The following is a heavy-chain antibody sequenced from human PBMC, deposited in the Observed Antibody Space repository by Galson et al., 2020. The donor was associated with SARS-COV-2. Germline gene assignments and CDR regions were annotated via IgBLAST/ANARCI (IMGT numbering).Heavy chain of an antibody. CDR3: ARDPGADYYYGMDV. CDR1: GFTFSSYW. V-gene: IGHV3-7*01. Sequence: GGSLRLSCAASGFTFSSYWISWVRQAPGKGLEWVANIKQDGSEKYYVDSVKGRFTISRDNAKNSLYLQMNSLRAEDTAVYYCARDPGADYYYGMDVWGQGTTVTVSS. CDR2: IKQDGSEK. J-gene: IGHJ6*02.